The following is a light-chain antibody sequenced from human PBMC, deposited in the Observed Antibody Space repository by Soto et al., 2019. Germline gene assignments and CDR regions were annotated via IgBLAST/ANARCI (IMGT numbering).Light chain of an antibody. V-gene: IGKV3-11*01. CDR3: QQYNYWPIT. Sequence: EIVLTQSPATLSFSPGERATLSCRASQSVSSYLAWYQQKPGQAPRLLIYDASNRATGIPARFSGSGSGTDFTLTVSSLRSEDSAVYYCQQYNYWPITFGQGTRLEIK. J-gene: IGKJ5*01. CDR2: DAS. CDR1: QSVSSY.